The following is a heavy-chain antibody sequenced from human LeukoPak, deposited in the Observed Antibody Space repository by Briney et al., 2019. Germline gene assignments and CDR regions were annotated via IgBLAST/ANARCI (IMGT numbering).Heavy chain of an antibody. CDR2: IYHSGST. J-gene: IGHJ4*02. D-gene: IGHD3-10*01. Sequence: SETLSLTCTVSGGSISSYYWSWIRQPPGKGLEWIGSIYHSGSTYYNPTLKSRVTISVDTSKNQFSLKLTSVTAADTAVYYCARDLTGYGSGSYDYWGQGTLVTVSS. V-gene: IGHV4-59*12. CDR1: GGSISSYY. CDR3: ARDLTGYGSGSYDY.